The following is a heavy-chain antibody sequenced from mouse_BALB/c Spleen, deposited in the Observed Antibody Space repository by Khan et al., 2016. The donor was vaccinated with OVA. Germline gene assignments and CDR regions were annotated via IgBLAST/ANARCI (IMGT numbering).Heavy chain of an antibody. J-gene: IGHJ2*01. D-gene: IGHD6-2*01. Sequence: QVQLKQSGAELVRPGASVKLSCKTSGYIFTSYWIHWVKQRSGQGLEWIARIYTGTVNSYYNEKFKDKDTLTAAKSSSTAYQQLSSLKSENSNVYCYAREESLYHFDHWGQGTTLTVSS. CDR2: IYTGTVNS. V-gene: IGHV1S132*01. CDR1: GYIFTSYW. CDR3: AREESLYHFDH.